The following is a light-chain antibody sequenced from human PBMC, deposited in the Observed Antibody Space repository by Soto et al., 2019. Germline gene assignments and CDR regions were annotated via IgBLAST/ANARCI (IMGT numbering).Light chain of an antibody. Sequence: VVLTQSPLSLPVTLGQPASISCRSSQSLVYRDGNTYLNWFQQRPGQSPRRLIYKVSDRDSGVPDRFSGSGSGTDFTLKISRVEAEDVGVYYCMQGTHWPLYIVQGTKLEIK. J-gene: IGKJ2*01. V-gene: IGKV2-30*01. CDR1: QSLVYRDGNTY. CDR3: MQGTHWPLY. CDR2: KVS.